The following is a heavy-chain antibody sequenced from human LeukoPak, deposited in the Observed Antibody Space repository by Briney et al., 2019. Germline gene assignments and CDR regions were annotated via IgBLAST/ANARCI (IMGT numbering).Heavy chain of an antibody. D-gene: IGHD2-21*02. CDR3: ASPGRVVTATRRGYFDY. Sequence: PGGSLRLSCAASGFTFSDYYMSWIRQAPGKGLEWVSYISSSGSIIYYADSVKGRFTISRDNAKNSMYLQMNSLRAEDTAVYYCASPGRVVTATRRGYFDYWGQGTLVTVSS. J-gene: IGHJ4*02. CDR1: GFTFSDYY. V-gene: IGHV3-11*04. CDR2: ISSSGSII.